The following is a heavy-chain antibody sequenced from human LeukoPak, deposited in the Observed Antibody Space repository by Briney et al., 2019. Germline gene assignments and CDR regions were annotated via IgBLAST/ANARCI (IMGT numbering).Heavy chain of an antibody. CDR2: ISWNSGSI. D-gene: IGHD6-19*01. Sequence: GRSLRLSCAASGFTFDDYAMHWVRQAPGKGLEWVSGISWNSGSIGYADSVKGRFTISRDNAKNSLYLQMNSLRAEDTALYYCAIQGTGYSSGWYQRGEDYWGQGTLVTVSS. V-gene: IGHV3-9*01. CDR3: AIQGTGYSSGWYQRGEDY. J-gene: IGHJ4*02. CDR1: GFTFDDYA.